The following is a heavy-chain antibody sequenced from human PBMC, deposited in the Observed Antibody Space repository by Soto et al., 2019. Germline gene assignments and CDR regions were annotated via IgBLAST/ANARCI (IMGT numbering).Heavy chain of an antibody. V-gene: IGHV4-31*03. D-gene: IGHD3-3*01. J-gene: IGHJ4*02. Sequence: SETLSLTCTVSGGSINRDTFYWSWSRQYPGKGLEWIGYIYYSGSTKYNPSLKSRLIISLDTSKNQFSLNLRSVTAADPAVYYCAGGITILGVVYFDYCGQRTLDTVSS. CDR3: AGGITILGVVYFDY. CDR2: IYYSGST. CDR1: GGSINRDTFY.